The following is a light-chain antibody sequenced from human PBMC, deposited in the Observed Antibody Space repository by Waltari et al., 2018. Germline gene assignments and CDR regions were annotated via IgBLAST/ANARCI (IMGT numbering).Light chain of an antibody. CDR2: NTT. CDR3: VLYLGSGIWV. V-gene: IGLV8-61*01. CDR1: SGSVSTSYY. Sequence: QTVVTQEPSFSVSPGGTVTLTCCLSSGSVSTSYYPSWYQQTPGPAPRTPLYNTTRPSSGAPDRFAGFILGNKAALTITGAQADDECEYYCVLYLGSGIWVFGGGTKVTVL. J-gene: IGLJ3*02.